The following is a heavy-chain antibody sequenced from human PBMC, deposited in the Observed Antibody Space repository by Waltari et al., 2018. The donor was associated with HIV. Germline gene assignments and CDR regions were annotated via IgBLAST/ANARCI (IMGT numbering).Heavy chain of an antibody. J-gene: IGHJ6*02. Sequence: VQLLQSGPEVKKPGASVKVSCTDSGYTFNNYGITWLRQAPGQGLEWMGLIRAYNGNTKYAQKFQGRIIMTTDTSTRTAYMELRSLSSDDTAVYYCARRSCNSSSCFTYFYYFAMDGWGQGTTVTVSS. V-gene: IGHV1-18*04. CDR2: IRAYNGNT. D-gene: IGHD2-2*02. CDR3: ARRSCNSSSCFTYFYYFAMDG. CDR1: GYTFNNYG.